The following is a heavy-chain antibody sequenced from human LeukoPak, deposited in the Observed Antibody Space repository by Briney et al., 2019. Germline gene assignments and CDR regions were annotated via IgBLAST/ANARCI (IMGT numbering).Heavy chain of an antibody. CDR3: ARGFDYYDSSGYNSDAFDI. Sequence: GASVKVSCKASGYTFTGYYIHWVRQAPGQGLEWMGWINPNSGGSKYAQKFQGRVTMTRDTSISTAYMELSRLGYDDTAVYYCARGFDYYDSSGYNSDAFDIWGQGTMVTVSS. D-gene: IGHD3-22*01. V-gene: IGHV1-2*02. CDR1: GYTFTGYY. CDR2: INPNSGGS. J-gene: IGHJ3*02.